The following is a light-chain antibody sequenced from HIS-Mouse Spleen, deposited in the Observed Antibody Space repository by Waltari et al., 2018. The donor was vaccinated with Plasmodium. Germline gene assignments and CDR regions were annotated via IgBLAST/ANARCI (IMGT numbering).Light chain of an antibody. CDR3: QQYYSTPYT. J-gene: IGKJ2*01. Sequence: DIVMTQSPDSLAVSLGDRATLTCKSSQSVLYSSNNKNYLAWYQQKPGQPPKLLIYWASTRESGVPDRFSGSGSGTDFTLTISSLQAEDVAVYYCQQYYSTPYTFGQGTKLEIK. V-gene: IGKV4-1*01. CDR2: WAS. CDR1: QSVLYSSNNKNY.